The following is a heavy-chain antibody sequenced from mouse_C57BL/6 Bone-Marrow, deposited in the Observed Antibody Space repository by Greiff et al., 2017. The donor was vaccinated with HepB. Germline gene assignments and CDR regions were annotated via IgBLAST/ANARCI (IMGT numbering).Heavy chain of an antibody. CDR1: GFNIKDDY. V-gene: IGHV14-4*01. CDR3: TRVSNFHFDD. D-gene: IGHD4-1*01. J-gene: IGHJ2*01. CDR2: IDPENGDT. Sequence: EVQLQQSGAELVRPGASVKLSCTASGFNIKDDYMHWVKQRPEQGLEWIGWIDPENGDTEYASKFLGKATITADTSSNSAYLQLSSLTSEDTAVYYCTRVSNFHFDDWGQGTTLTVSS.